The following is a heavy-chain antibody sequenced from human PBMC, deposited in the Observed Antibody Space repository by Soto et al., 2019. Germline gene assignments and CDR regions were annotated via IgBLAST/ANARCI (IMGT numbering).Heavy chain of an antibody. CDR2: ISAYNGNT. J-gene: IGHJ4*02. Sequence: GASVKVSCKASGYTFTSYGISWVRQAPGQGLEWMGWISAYNGNTNYAQKLQGRVTMTTDTSTSTAYMELRSLRSDDTAVYYCAREYYYDSSGYSPVYCFDYWGQGTLVTVYS. V-gene: IGHV1-18*04. D-gene: IGHD3-22*01. CDR3: AREYYYDSSGYSPVYCFDY. CDR1: GYTFTSYG.